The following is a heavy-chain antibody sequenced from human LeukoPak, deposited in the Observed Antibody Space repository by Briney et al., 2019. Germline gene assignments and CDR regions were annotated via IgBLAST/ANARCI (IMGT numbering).Heavy chain of an antibody. CDR2: IKQDGSEK. J-gene: IGHJ4*02. CDR1: GFTFSSYW. V-gene: IGHV3-7*01. CDR3: ARTYGGNWVDY. Sequence: PGGSLRLSCAAFGFTFSSYWMSWVRQAPGKGLEWVANIKQDGSEKYYVDSVKGRFTISRDNAKNSLYLQMNSLRAEDTAVYYCARTYGGNWVDYWGQGTLVTVSS. D-gene: IGHD4-23*01.